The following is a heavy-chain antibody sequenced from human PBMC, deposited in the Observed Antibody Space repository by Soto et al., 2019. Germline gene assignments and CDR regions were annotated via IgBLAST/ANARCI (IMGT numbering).Heavy chain of an antibody. CDR2: ISGSGGST. Sequence: GGSMRLSCAASGFTFSSYAMGWVRQAPGKGLEWVSAISGSGGSTYYADSVKGRFTISRDNSKNTLYLQMNSLRAEDTAVYYCAKSPPFVPRVPPGCLDYWGQGTLVTVSS. CDR1: GFTFSSYA. D-gene: IGHD2-8*01. CDR3: AKSPPFVPRVPPGCLDY. J-gene: IGHJ4*02. V-gene: IGHV3-23*01.